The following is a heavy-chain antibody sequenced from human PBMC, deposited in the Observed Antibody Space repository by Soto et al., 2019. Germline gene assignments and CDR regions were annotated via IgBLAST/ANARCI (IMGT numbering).Heavy chain of an antibody. V-gene: IGHV3-48*03. J-gene: IGHJ4*02. CDR2: ISGSNNNI. Sequence: GGSLRLCSADSGFTLRNYGMKWGRQVPGKGLEWISKISGSNNNIYYADSVRGRFTISRDNAKNSLYLQMNSLRAEDTAIYYCASERLCGADCYFFDNWGQGTQVTVSS. CDR3: ASERLCGADCYFFDN. CDR1: GFTLRNYG. D-gene: IGHD2-21*02.